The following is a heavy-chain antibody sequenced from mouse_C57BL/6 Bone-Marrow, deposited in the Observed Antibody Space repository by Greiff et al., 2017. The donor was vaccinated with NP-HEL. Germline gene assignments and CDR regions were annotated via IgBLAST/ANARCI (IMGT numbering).Heavy chain of an antibody. CDR1: GYTFTDYY. Sequence: EVQLQQSGPELVKPGASVKISCKASGYTFTDYYMNWVKQSHGKSLEWIGDINPNNGGTSYNQKFKGKATLTVDKSSSTAYMELRSLTSEDSAVYYCAVYYGNYEGFACWGKGTLVTVSA. CDR2: INPNNGGT. V-gene: IGHV1-26*01. CDR3: AVYYGNYEGFAC. D-gene: IGHD2-1*01. J-gene: IGHJ3*01.